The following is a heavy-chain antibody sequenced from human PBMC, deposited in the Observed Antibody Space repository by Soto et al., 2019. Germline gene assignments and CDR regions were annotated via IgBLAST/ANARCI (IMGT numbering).Heavy chain of an antibody. CDR3: ARGIWTMTRGSYYFDN. CDR2: INAGNGHT. Sequence: QVQLVQSGAEVKEPGASVKVSCKASGFIVTNHAMQWVRQAPGQRPEWMGWINAGNGHTRYSQRFQDRVTITKDSSATTVYMELSSLRSEDTAVYYCARGIWTMTRGSYYFDNWGQGTLVTVSS. D-gene: IGHD3-10*01. J-gene: IGHJ4*02. CDR1: GFIVTNHA. V-gene: IGHV1-3*01.